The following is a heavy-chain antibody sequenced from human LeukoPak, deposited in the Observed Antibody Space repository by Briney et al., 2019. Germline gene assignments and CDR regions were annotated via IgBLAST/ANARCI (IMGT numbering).Heavy chain of an antibody. V-gene: IGHV1-18*01. Sequence: ASVKVSCKASGYTFTSYGISWVRQAPGQGLEWMGWISAYNGNTNYAQKLQGRVTMTTDTSTSTAYMELRSLRSDDTAVYYCAREYSGSYYCYFDYWGQGTLVTVSS. D-gene: IGHD1-26*01. CDR2: ISAYNGNT. CDR1: GYTFTSYG. CDR3: AREYSGSYYCYFDY. J-gene: IGHJ4*02.